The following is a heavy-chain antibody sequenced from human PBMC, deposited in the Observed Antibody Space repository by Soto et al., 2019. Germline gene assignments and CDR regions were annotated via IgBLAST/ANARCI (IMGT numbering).Heavy chain of an antibody. J-gene: IGHJ4*02. D-gene: IGHD1-26*01. CDR1: GDSISDYY. V-gene: IGHV4-59*01. CDR3: ARDQNGSPHFDF. CDR2: IYKSGST. Sequence: QVQLQESGPGLVKPSETLFVTCSVSGDSISDYYWSWIRQPPGRGLEWIGYIYKSGSTNYNPSLKSRVTISVDTSKNLFSLKLSSVTAADMAVYYCARDQNGSPHFDFWGQGTQVTVSS.